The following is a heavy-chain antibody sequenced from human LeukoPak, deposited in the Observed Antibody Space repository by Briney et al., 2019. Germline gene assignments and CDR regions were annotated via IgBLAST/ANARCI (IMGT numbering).Heavy chain of an antibody. CDR3: ARDRGITTARGVPSWFDP. V-gene: IGHV4-61*02. CDR1: GGSINSDSYY. CDR2: IYTTGSP. D-gene: IGHD3-10*01. J-gene: IGHJ5*02. Sequence: SETLSLTCTVSGGSINSDSYYWTWVRQPAGRGLEWIGRIYTTGSPNYHPSLKSRFTISIDTSKNQFSLKLSSVSAADTAIYYCARDRGITTARGVPSWFDPWGQGTLVTVSS.